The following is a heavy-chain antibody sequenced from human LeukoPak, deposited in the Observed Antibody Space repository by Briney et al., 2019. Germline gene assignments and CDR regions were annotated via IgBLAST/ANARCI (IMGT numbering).Heavy chain of an antibody. D-gene: IGHD3-10*01. Sequence: VASVKVSFKASGYTFTSYGISWVRQAPGQGLEWMGWISAYNGNTNYAQKLQGRVTMTTDTSTSTAYMELRSLRSDDTAVYYCARDYYGSGSYYTHFDYWGQGTLVTVPS. CDR2: ISAYNGNT. V-gene: IGHV1-18*01. CDR3: ARDYYGSGSYYTHFDY. J-gene: IGHJ4*02. CDR1: GYTFTSYG.